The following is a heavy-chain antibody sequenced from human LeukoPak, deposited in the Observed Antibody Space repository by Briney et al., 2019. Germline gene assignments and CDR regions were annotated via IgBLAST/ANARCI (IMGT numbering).Heavy chain of an antibody. D-gene: IGHD6-19*01. V-gene: IGHV1-69*13. J-gene: IGHJ4*02. Sequence: ASVKVSCKASGGTFSSYAISWVRQAPGQGLEWMGGIIPIFGTANYAQKFQGRVTITADESTSTAYMELSSLRSEDTAVYYCATPIAVAGILDYWGQGTLVTVSS. CDR2: IIPIFGTA. CDR1: GGTFSSYA. CDR3: ATPIAVAGILDY.